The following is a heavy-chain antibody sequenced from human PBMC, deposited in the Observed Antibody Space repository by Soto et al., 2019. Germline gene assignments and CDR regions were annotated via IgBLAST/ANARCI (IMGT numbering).Heavy chain of an antibody. CDR2: INHSGST. D-gene: IGHD3-3*02. CDR1: GGSISSYY. V-gene: IGHV4-34*01. J-gene: IGHJ5*02. CDR3: ASPKIAFYNWFDP. Sequence: PSETLSLTCTVSGGSISSYYWSWIRQPPGKGLEWIGEINHSGSTNYNPSLKSRVTISVDTSKNQFSLKLSSVTAADTAVYYCASPKIAFYNWFDPWGQGTLVT.